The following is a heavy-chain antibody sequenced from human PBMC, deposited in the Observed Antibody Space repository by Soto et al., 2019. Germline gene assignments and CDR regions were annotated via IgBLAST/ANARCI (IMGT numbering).Heavy chain of an antibody. CDR2: ISAYNGNT. CDR3: AKEQLAMTVVVADYFDS. V-gene: IGHV1-18*01. CDR1: GYTFTSYG. D-gene: IGHD3-22*01. J-gene: IGHJ4*02. Sequence: ASVKVSCKASGYTFTSYGISWVRQAPGQGLEWMGWISAYNGNTNYAQKLQGRVTMTTDTSTSTAYMELRSLRSDDTAVYYCAKEQLAMTVVVADYFDSWGQGTLVTVSS.